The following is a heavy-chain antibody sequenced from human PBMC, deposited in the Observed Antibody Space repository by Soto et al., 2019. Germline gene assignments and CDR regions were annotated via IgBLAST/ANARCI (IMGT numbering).Heavy chain of an antibody. CDR1: GGSISSSNW. CDR2: IYHSGST. J-gene: IGHJ6*02. V-gene: IGHV4-4*02. CDR3: ARGTEQLVSYYYYYGMDV. Sequence: SETLSLTCAVSGGSISSSNWWSWVRQPPGKGLEWIGEIYHSGSTNYNPSLKSRVTISVDKSKNQFSLKLSSVTAADTAVYYCARGTEQLVSYYYYYGMDVWGQGTTVTVSS. D-gene: IGHD6-13*01.